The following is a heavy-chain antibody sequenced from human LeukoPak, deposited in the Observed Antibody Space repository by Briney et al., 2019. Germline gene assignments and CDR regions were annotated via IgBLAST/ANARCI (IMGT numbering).Heavy chain of an antibody. Sequence: GGSLRLSSAASGFTFSTYTMSWVPQGPGQGREWVSVISGRASSTYYADSVKGRFTISRDNSKNTLYLQMNSLRAEDTAVYYCANGVVPAGPFDYWGQGTLVTVSS. CDR3: ANGVVPAGPFDY. J-gene: IGHJ4*02. V-gene: IGHV3-23*01. CDR1: GFTFSTYT. D-gene: IGHD2-2*01. CDR2: ISGRASST.